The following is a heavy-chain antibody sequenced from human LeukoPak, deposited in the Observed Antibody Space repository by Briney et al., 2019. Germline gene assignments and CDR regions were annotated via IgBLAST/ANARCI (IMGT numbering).Heavy chain of an antibody. CDR1: GFTFTNHW. D-gene: IGHD3-9*01. J-gene: IGHJ5*02. V-gene: IGHV3-74*03. CDR2: ISSDVRIT. CDR3: VRIPNNAGFPNWFDP. Sequence: PGGSLRLSCAAAGFTFTNHWMHWVRHAPGKWRGWVSRISSDVRITKYADSGKGRFTIARDNAKNTLYLQINSQRAEDTAVYYCVRIPNNAGFPNWFDPWGQGTLVSVSS.